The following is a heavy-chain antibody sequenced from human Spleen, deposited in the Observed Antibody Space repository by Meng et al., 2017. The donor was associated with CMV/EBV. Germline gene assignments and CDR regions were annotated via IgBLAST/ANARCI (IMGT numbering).Heavy chain of an antibody. Sequence: GSLRLSCTVSGGSVSSGCYYWSWIRQPPGKGLEWIGYIYYSGSTNYNPSLKSRVTISVDTSKNQFSLKLSSVTAADTAVYYCAREYDRWGQGTLVTVSS. CDR3: AREYDR. V-gene: IGHV4-61*01. J-gene: IGHJ5*02. CDR1: GGSVSSGCYY. CDR2: IYYSGST.